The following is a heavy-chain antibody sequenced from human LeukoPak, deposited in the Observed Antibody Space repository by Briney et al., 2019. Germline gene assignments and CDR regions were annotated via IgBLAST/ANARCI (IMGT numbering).Heavy chain of an antibody. Sequence: GGSLRLSCAASGFTFSSYDMHGVRQAPGKGLEWVAIILYDGSNKKYVDSVKGRFTSSRDNAKNTLYVQMYSLSAEDTAVYYCARGSKWFGEVIRRAASYSDYWGQGALLTASP. J-gene: IGHJ4*02. D-gene: IGHD3-10*01. CDR1: GFTFSSYD. V-gene: IGHV3-30*03. CDR2: ILYDGSNK. CDR3: ARGSKWFGEVIRRAASYSDY.